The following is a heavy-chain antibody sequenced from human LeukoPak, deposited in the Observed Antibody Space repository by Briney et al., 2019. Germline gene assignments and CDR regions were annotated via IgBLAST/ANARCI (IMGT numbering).Heavy chain of an antibody. CDR2: INPNSGGT. D-gene: IGHD5-18*01. CDR1: GYTFTGYY. Sequence: ASVKVSCKASGYTFTGYYMHWVRQAPGQGLEWMGWINPNSGGTSCAQKFQGRVTMTMDASISSAYMELSRLKSDDTAVYYCARHVRIQQFGFDPWGQGTLVTVSS. CDR3: ARHVRIQQFGFDP. J-gene: IGHJ5*02. V-gene: IGHV1-2*02.